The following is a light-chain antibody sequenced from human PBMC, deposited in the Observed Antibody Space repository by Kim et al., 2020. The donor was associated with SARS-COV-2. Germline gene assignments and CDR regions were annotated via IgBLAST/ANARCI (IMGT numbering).Light chain of an antibody. Sequence: DIQMTQSPSSLSASVGDRVTITCRASESIDKYLNWYQQKAGEAPKLLIYAASSLQSGVPSRFSGSRSGTDFTLTISSLQPEDSASYYCQQSNITPYTFGQGTKLEI. V-gene: IGKV1-39*01. CDR2: AAS. CDR3: QQSNITPYT. J-gene: IGKJ2*01. CDR1: ESIDKY.